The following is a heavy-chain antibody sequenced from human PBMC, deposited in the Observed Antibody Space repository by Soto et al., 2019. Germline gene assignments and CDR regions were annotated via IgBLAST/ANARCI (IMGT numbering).Heavy chain of an antibody. J-gene: IGHJ6*02. CDR2: IKEDGSEK. CDR1: GFTFSGYW. Sequence: GGSLRLSCAASGFTFSGYWMSWVRQAPGKGLEWVANIKEDGSEKYYVDSVRGRFTISRDNGKKSLYLLMTSLRGEDTAVYYCARDRHGDHPGHHYYRLDVWGQGTTVTV. CDR3: ARDRHGDHPGHHYYRLDV. D-gene: IGHD4-17*01. V-gene: IGHV3-7*01.